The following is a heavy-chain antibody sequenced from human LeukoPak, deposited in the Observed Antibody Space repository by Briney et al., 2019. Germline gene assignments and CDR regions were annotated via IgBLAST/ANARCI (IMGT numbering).Heavy chain of an antibody. CDR3: TRHGRDTAMEAKYNWFDP. Sequence: GGSLRLSCAASGFTFSGSAMHWVRQASGKGLEWVGRIRSKANSYSTAYAASVKVRFTISRDDSKNTAYLQMNSLKTEDTAVYYCTRHGRDTAMEAKYNWFDPWGQGTLVTVSS. V-gene: IGHV3-73*01. D-gene: IGHD5-18*01. CDR1: GFTFSGSA. J-gene: IGHJ5*02. CDR2: IRSKANSYST.